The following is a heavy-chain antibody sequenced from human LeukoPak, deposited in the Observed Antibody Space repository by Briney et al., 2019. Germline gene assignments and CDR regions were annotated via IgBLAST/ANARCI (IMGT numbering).Heavy chain of an antibody. CDR1: GGTFSSYA. Sequence: GASVKVSCKASGGTFSSYAISWVRQAPGQGLEWMGGVIPIFGTANYAQKLQGRVTMTTDTSTSTAYMELRSLRSDDTAVYYCARVRQKHIVVVTAIPFDPWGQGTLVTVSS. J-gene: IGHJ5*02. CDR2: VIPIFGTA. V-gene: IGHV1-69*05. CDR3: ARVRQKHIVVVTAIPFDP. D-gene: IGHD2-21*02.